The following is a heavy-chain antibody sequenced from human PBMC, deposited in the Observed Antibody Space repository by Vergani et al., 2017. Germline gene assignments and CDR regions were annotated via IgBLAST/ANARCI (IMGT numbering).Heavy chain of an antibody. CDR1: GAAIKDFY. V-gene: IGHV4-59*08. D-gene: IGHD2-21*02. Sequence: QVQLQESGPGLVKPSETLSLTCTVSGAAIKDFYWSWFRQPPGKGLEWIGYIYSTGSTYYNPSLKSRVTISVDTSKNQFSLKLSSVTAADTAVYYCARQYCGGDCYRPDYYYYGMDVWGQGTTVTVSS. J-gene: IGHJ6*02. CDR3: ARQYCGGDCYRPDYYYYGMDV. CDR2: IYSTGST.